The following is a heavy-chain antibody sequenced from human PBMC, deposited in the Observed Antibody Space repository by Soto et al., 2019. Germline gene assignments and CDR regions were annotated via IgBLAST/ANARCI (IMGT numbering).Heavy chain of an antibody. V-gene: IGHV1-69*02. D-gene: IGHD3-10*01. CDR3: GFTIEGGNWFDP. J-gene: IGHJ5*02. Sequence: QVQLVQSGAEVKKPGSSVKVSCKASGGTFSSYTISWVRQAPGQGLEWMGRIIPILGIANYAQKFQGRVTITADKSTSNAYMELSSLRSEDTAVYYCGFTIEGGNWFDPWGQGTLVTVSS. CDR2: IIPILGIA. CDR1: GGTFSSYT.